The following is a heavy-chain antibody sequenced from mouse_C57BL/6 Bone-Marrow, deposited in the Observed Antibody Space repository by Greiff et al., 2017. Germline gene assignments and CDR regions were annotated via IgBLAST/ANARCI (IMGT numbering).Heavy chain of an antibody. V-gene: IGHV1-66*01. D-gene: IGHD1-1*01. CDR1: GYSFTSYY. CDR2: IYPGSGNT. Sequence: LQESGPELVKPGASVKISCKASGYSFTSYYIHWVKQRPGPGLEWIGWIYPGSGNTKYNEKFKGKATLTADTSSSTAYMQLSSLTSEDSAVYYCARHGSSEYWGQGTTLTVSS. CDR3: ARHGSSEY. J-gene: IGHJ2*01.